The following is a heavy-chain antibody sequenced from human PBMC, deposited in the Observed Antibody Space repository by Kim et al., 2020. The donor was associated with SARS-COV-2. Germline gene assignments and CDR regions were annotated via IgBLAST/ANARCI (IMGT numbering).Heavy chain of an antibody. Sequence: GGSLRLSCAASGFTFSNAWMSWVRQAPGKGLEWVGRIKSKTDGGTTDYAAPVKGRFTISRDDSKNTLYLQMNSLKTEDTAVYYCTTSARGGSYYRYYYYGMDVWGQGTTVTVSS. D-gene: IGHD1-26*01. V-gene: IGHV3-15*01. J-gene: IGHJ6*02. CDR3: TTSARGGSYYRYYYYGMDV. CDR2: IKSKTDGGTT. CDR1: GFTFSNAW.